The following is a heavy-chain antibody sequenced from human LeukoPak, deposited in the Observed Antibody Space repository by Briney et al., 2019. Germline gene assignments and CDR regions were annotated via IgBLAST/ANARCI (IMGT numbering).Heavy chain of an antibody. V-gene: IGHV5-51*01. CDR3: ARHVLATVSSGRPSGGMDV. Sequence: GESLRISCKASGYSFSNWWIGWVRQKPGKGLEWMGIVYPDDTKARYSPSFHGQVTISVDKSNNTAYLQWSSLRASDTAMYYCARHVLATVSSGRPSGGMDVWGQGTRSPSP. CDR1: GYSFSNWW. J-gene: IGHJ6*02. CDR2: VYPDDTKA. D-gene: IGHD5-12*01.